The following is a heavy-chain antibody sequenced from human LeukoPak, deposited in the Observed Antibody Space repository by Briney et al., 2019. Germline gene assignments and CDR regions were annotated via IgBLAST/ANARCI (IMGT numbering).Heavy chain of an antibody. CDR1: GYSISSGYG. Sequence: SETLSLTCVVSGYSISSGYGWGWIRQPPRRGLEWIGSIYYSGSTNYNPSLKSQVTISVDTSKNQFSLTLSSVTATDTAVYYCARQGSRYWYFDLWGRGTLVTVSS. CDR2: IYYSGST. CDR3: ARQGSRYWYFDL. J-gene: IGHJ2*01. D-gene: IGHD3-10*01. V-gene: IGHV4-38-2*01.